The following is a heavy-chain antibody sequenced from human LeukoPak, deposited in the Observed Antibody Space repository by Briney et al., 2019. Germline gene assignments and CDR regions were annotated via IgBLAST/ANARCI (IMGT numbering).Heavy chain of an antibody. CDR3: AKGRVSSGYSPFDY. CDR2: ISSSGGNT. Sequence: GGSLRLSCADSGFTFSTYARSWVRQAPGKGLEWVSAISSSGGNTYYADFVKGRFTISRDNSKNTLYLQMNSLRVEDTAVYYCAKGRVSSGYSPFDYWGQGTLVTVSS. D-gene: IGHD3-22*01. V-gene: IGHV3-23*01. J-gene: IGHJ4*02. CDR1: GFTFSTYA.